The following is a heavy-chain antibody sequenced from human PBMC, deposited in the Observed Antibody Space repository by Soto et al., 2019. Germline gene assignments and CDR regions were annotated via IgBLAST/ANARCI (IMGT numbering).Heavy chain of an antibody. V-gene: IGHV1-8*01. CDR1: GYTFTSYD. CDR2: MNPNSGKT. CDR3: ARFGSSGWLFDY. J-gene: IGHJ4*02. Sequence: QVQLVQSGAEVKKPGASVKVSCKASGYTFTSYDINWVRQATVQGLEWMGWMNPNSGKTGYVQKFQGRVTMTRNTSKSTAYMELSSLRSEDTAVYYCARFGSSGWLFDYWGQGTLVTVSS. D-gene: IGHD6-19*01.